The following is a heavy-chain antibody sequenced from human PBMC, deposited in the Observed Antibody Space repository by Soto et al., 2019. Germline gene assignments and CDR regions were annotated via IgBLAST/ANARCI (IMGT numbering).Heavy chain of an antibody. CDR3: AKAINYYDSSGSPPPYYYYGMDV. V-gene: IGHV3-9*01. D-gene: IGHD3-22*01. CDR2: ISLNSGSI. J-gene: IGHJ6*02. CDR1: GFTFDDYA. Sequence: LRLSCAASGFTFDDYAMHWVRQAPGKGLEWVSGISLNSGSIGYADSVKGRFTISRDNAKNSLYLQMNSLRAEDTALYYCAKAINYYDSSGSPPPYYYYGMDVWGQGTTVTVSS.